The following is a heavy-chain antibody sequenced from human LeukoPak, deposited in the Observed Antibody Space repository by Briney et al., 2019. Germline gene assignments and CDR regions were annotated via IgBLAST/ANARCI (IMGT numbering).Heavy chain of an antibody. V-gene: IGHV1-2*02. CDR2: INPNSGGT. Sequence: LGASVKVSCKASGYTFTGYYMHWVRQAPGQGLEWMGWINPNSGGTNYAQKFQGRVTTTRDTSISTAYMELSRLRSDDTAVYYCARDKSGNSGWYSYFDYWGQGTLVTVSS. D-gene: IGHD6-19*01. CDR1: GYTFTGYY. CDR3: ARDKSGNSGWYSYFDY. J-gene: IGHJ4*02.